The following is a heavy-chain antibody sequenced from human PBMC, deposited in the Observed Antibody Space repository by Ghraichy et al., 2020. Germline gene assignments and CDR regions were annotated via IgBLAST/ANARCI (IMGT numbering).Heavy chain of an antibody. V-gene: IGHV3-21*01. CDR3: ARDRGIAAAGTGSY. Sequence: VSSISSSSSYIYYANSVKGRFTISRDNAMNSLYLQMTSLRAEDTAVYYCARDRGIAAAGTGSYWGQG. D-gene: IGHD6-13*01. CDR2: ISSSSSYI. J-gene: IGHJ4*02.